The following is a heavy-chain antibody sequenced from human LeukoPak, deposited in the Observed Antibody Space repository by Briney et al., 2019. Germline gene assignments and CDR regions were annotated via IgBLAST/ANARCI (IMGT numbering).Heavy chain of an antibody. J-gene: IGHJ5*02. CDR3: ARLDRYSRLYNWFDP. Sequence: KLGESLKISCKGSGYSFTSYWIGWVRQMPGKGLEWMGIIYPGDSDTRYSPSFQGQVTISAAKSISTAYLQWSSPKASDTAMYYCARLDRYSRLYNWFDPWGQGTLVTVSS. CDR2: IYPGDSDT. CDR1: GYSFTSYW. V-gene: IGHV5-51*01. D-gene: IGHD6-13*01.